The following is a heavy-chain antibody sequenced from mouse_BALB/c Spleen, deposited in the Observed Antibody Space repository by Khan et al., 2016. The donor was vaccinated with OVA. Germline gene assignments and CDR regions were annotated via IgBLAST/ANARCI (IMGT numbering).Heavy chain of an antibody. J-gene: IGHJ3*01. CDR2: INPSNGYS. V-gene: IGHV1-4*01. CDR3: VRDGAYHRNDGWFAY. CDR1: GYPFTSYT. D-gene: IGHD2-14*01. Sequence: VQLQQSGAELARPGASVKMSCKASGYPFTSYTIHWIKLRPGQGLEWIGYINPSNGYSNYNQKFKDKVTLTADKSSTTAYMQLSSLTSDDSAVYNCVRDGAYHRNDGWFAYWGLGTLVTVSA.